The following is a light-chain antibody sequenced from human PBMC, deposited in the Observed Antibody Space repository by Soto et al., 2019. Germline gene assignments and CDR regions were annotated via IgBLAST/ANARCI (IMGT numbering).Light chain of an antibody. Sequence: QSALTQPPSASGSPGQSVTISCTGTSGDIGAYNYVSWYQQLPGKTPKLIIYEVNKRPSGVPDRFSGSKTGNTASLTVSGLQAEDEADYYCASKAVSNNLHVLFGGGTKLTVL. V-gene: IGLV2-8*01. CDR2: EVN. CDR1: SGDIGAYNY. CDR3: ASKAVSNNLHVL. J-gene: IGLJ3*02.